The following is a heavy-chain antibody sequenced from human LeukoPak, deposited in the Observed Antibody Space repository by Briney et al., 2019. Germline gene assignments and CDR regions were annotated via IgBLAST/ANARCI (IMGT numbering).Heavy chain of an antibody. D-gene: IGHD3-3*01. CDR3: ARGPGVGLRFLEWLSRYGVDV. CDR1: GYTFTDYY. V-gene: IGHV1-2*02. Sequence: GASAKVSCKASGYTFTDYYMRWVRQAPGQGLEWMGWINPNSGGTNSAQKFQGRVTMTRDTSISTAYLELSRLKSDGTAVYYCARGPGVGLRFLEWLSRYGVDVWGQGTTVTVSS. J-gene: IGHJ6*02. CDR2: INPNSGGT.